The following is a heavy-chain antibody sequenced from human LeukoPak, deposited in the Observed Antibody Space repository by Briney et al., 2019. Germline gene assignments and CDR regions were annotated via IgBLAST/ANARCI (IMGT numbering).Heavy chain of an antibody. J-gene: IGHJ4*02. CDR2: IYTSGST. V-gene: IGHV4-61*02. CDR1: GGSISSGSYS. D-gene: IGHD6-19*01. CDR3: ARAFGSGWPPPGFDY. Sequence: MASETLSLTCTVSGGSISSGSYSWTWIRQPAGKGLEWIGRIYTSGSTNYNPSLKSRVTISVDTSKNHFSLKLSSVTAADTAVYYCARAFGSGWPPPGFDYWGQGTLVTVSS.